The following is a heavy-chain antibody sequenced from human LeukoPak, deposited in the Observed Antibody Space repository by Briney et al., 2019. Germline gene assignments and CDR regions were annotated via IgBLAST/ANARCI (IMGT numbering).Heavy chain of an antibody. J-gene: IGHJ4*02. V-gene: IGHV3-21*01. D-gene: IGHD4-17*01. CDR3: ARGDYAPYYFDY. Sequence: GGSLRLSCAASGFTFSSYSMNWVRQAPGKGLEWVSSISSSSSYIYYADSVKGRFTISRDNAKNSLYLQMNSLRAEDTVVYYCARGDYAPYYFDYWGQGTLVTVSS. CDR2: ISSSSSYI. CDR1: GFTFSSYS.